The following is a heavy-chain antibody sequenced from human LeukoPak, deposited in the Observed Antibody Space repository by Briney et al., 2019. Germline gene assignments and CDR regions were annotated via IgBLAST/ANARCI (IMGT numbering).Heavy chain of an antibody. J-gene: IGHJ4*02. Sequence: PSETLSLTCTVSGGSISSYYWSWIRQPPGKGLEWIGYIYYSRSTNYNPSLKSRVTISVDTSKNQFSLKLSSVTAADTAVYYCAKTYADYEGNWGQGTLVTVSS. CDR3: AKTYADYEGN. D-gene: IGHD4-17*01. CDR1: GGSISSYY. V-gene: IGHV4-59*01. CDR2: IYYSRST.